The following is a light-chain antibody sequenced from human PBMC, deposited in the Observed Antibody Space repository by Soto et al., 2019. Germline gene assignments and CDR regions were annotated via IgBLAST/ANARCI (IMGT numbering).Light chain of an antibody. J-gene: IGKJ1*01. CDR2: RAS. Sequence: DIQMTQSPSTLSASVGDRVTISCRASQSISDWLAWYQQKPGKAPRLLIYRASTLQRGAPSRFRGSGSGTEFTLTISDLQPDDFATYFCQQYHIYSWTFGQGTKVDIK. V-gene: IGKV1-5*03. CDR1: QSISDW. CDR3: QQYHIYSWT.